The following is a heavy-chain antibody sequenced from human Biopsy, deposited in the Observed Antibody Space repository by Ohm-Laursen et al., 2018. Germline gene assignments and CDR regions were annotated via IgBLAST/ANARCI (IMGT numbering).Heavy chain of an antibody. V-gene: IGHV4-61*03. CDR1: GGSISNNNYY. J-gene: IGHJ4*02. CDR2: ISYTGYT. Sequence: SETLSLTCTVSGGSISNNNYYWGWIRQPPGKGLERIGHISYTGYTSYNASLKSRVTISVDTSRNHFSLRLSSLTAADTAVYYCARGSNDFGGLYFPRWGQGTLLTVSS. D-gene: IGHD4-23*01. CDR3: ARGSNDFGGLYFPR.